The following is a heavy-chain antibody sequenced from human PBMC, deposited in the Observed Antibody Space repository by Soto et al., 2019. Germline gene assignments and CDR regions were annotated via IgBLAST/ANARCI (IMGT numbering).Heavy chain of an antibody. D-gene: IGHD4-17*01. Sequence: GGSLRLSCSASGFTFSSFAMHWVRQAPGKGLEYVSGISSNGVSTYYADSVKGRFTIARDNSKNTLYLQMSSLRPEDTAVYYCVTPSSTVKPPPGGGRGPLVTVP. CDR3: VTPSSTVKPPPG. CDR1: GFTFSSFA. J-gene: IGHJ4*02. CDR2: ISSNGVST. V-gene: IGHV3-64D*06.